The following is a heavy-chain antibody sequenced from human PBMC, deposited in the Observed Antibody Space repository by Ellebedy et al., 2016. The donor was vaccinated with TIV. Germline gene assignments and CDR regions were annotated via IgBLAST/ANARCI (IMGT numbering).Heavy chain of an antibody. CDR2: INAGNGNT. CDR1: GYTFTNYA. D-gene: IGHD3-22*01. V-gene: IGHV1-3*01. CDR3: ARLSRVYDSSGYNWFDP. Sequence: AASVKVSCKASGYTFTNYAMHWVRQAPGQRLEWMGWINAGNGNTKYSQKFQGRVTITRDTSASTAYMELSSLRSEDKAVYYCARLSRVYDSSGYNWFDPWGQGTLVTVSS. J-gene: IGHJ5*02.